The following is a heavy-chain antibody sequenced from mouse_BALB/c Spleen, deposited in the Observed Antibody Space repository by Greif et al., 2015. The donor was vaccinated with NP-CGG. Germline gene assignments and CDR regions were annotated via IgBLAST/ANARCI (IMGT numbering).Heavy chain of an antibody. Sequence: VNLVESGAELAKPGASVKMSCKASGYTFTSYWMHWVKQRPGQGLEWIGYINPSTGYTEYNQKFKDKATLTADKSSSTAYMQLSSLTSEDSAVYYCARLLRYAMDYWGQGTSVTVSS. CDR1: GYTFTSYW. J-gene: IGHJ4*01. CDR2: INPSTGYT. CDR3: ARLLRYAMDY. D-gene: IGHD1-1*01. V-gene: IGHV1-7*01.